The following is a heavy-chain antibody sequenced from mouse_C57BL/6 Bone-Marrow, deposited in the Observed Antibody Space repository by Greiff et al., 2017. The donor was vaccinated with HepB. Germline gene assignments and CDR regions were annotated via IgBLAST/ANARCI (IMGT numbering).Heavy chain of an antibody. D-gene: IGHD1-1*02. J-gene: IGHJ1*03. Sequence: EVQVVESGGGLVKPGGSLKLSCAASGFTFSSYAMSWVRQTPEKRLEWVATISDGGSYTYYPDNVKGRFTISRDNAKNNLYLQMSHLKSEDTAMYYCASARVATREGYFDVWGTGTTVTVSS. CDR1: GFTFSSYA. CDR2: ISDGGSYT. CDR3: ASARVATREGYFDV. V-gene: IGHV5-4*01.